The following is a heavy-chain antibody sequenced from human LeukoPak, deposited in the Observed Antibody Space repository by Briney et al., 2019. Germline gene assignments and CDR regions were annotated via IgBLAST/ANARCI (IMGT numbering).Heavy chain of an antibody. J-gene: IGHJ2*01. CDR1: GGSISSGTYY. CDR3: ARGRRDGYNLYWYFDL. V-gene: IGHV4-61*02. Sequence: SETLSLTCTVSGGSISSGTYYWSWIRQPAGKGLAWIGRINTSGSTNYNPSLMNRVTISVETSKNQFSLNLTSVTAADTALYYCARGRRDGYNLYWYFDLWGRGTLVTVSS. D-gene: IGHD5-24*01. CDR2: INTSGST.